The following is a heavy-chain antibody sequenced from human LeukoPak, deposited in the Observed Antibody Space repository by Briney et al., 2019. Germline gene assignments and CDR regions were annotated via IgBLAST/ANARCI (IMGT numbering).Heavy chain of an antibody. D-gene: IGHD4-17*01. J-gene: IGHJ4*02. V-gene: IGHV1-24*01. CDR3: ATAGDYEGLFDY. Sequence: ASVKVSSKVSGYTLTELSMHWVRQAPGKGLEWMGGFDPEDGETIYAQKFQGRVTMTEDTSTDTAYMELSSLRSEDTAVYYCATAGDYEGLFDYWGQGTLVTVSS. CDR1: GYTLTELS. CDR2: FDPEDGET.